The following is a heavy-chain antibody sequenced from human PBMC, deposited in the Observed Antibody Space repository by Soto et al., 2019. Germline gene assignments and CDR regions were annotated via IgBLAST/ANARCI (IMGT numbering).Heavy chain of an antibody. V-gene: IGHV3-30*18. CDR1: GFTFSSYG. CDR3: AKDLSEEWLLYGMDA. CDR2: ISYDGSNK. J-gene: IGHJ6*02. Sequence: PVGSLRLSCAASGFTFSSYGMHWVHQAPGKGLEWVAVISYDGSNKYYADSVKGRFTISRDNSKNTLYLQMNSLRAEDTAVYYCAKDLSEEWLLYGMDAWGQGTTVTVSS. D-gene: IGHD3-3*01.